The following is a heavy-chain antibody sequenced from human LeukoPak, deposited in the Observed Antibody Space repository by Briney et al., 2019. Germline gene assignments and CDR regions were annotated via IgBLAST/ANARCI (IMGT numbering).Heavy chain of an antibody. V-gene: IGHV3-21*01. CDR1: GFTFSSYS. D-gene: IGHD6-19*01. Sequence: SGGSLRLSCAASGFTFSSYSMNWVRQAPGKWLEWVSSISSSSSYIYYADSVKGRFTISRDNAKNSLYLQMNSLRAEDTAVYYCARDWGLAVAGTPHWGQGTLVTVSS. J-gene: IGHJ4*02. CDR3: ARDWGLAVAGTPH. CDR2: ISSSSSYI.